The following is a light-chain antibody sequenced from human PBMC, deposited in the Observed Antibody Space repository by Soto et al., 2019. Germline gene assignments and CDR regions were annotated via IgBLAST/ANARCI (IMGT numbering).Light chain of an antibody. CDR2: RAS. Sequence: IVMTQSPATLSVSPGERATLSCRASQNIYSNVAWYQQRPGQAPRLLIYRASTRATGIPARFSGSGSGTEFTLTISSLPSEDFTVYSCLQYHNLWAFGQGTKVDIK. CDR1: QNIYSN. V-gene: IGKV3-15*01. CDR3: LQYHNLWA. J-gene: IGKJ1*01.